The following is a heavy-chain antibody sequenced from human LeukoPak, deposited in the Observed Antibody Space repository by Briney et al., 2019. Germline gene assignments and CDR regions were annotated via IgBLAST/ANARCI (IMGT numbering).Heavy chain of an antibody. CDR1: AYTFTSYY. CDR2: INPSGGST. D-gene: IGHD2-2*01. J-gene: IGHJ5*02. V-gene: IGHV1-46*01. Sequence: ASVKVSCKASAYTFTSYYMHWVRQAPGQGLEWMGIINPSGGSTSYAQKFQGRVTMTRDTSTSTVYMELSSLRAADTAVYYCARDLGYCSSTSCLDNAHWFDPWGQGTLVTVSS. CDR3: ARDLGYCSSTSCLDNAHWFDP.